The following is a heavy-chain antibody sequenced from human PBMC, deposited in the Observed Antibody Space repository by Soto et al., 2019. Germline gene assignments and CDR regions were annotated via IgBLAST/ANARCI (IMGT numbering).Heavy chain of an antibody. D-gene: IGHD5-12*01. CDR2: IYYSGST. Sequence: QVQLQESGPGLVKPSQTLSLTCTVSGGSISSGGYYWSWIRQHPGKGLGWIGYIYYSGSTYYNPSRKSRVTISVDTSKNQFSLKLRSVTAADTAVYYCARRVATGENWFDPWGQGTLVTVSS. J-gene: IGHJ5*02. CDR1: GGSISSGGYY. V-gene: IGHV4-31*03. CDR3: ARRVATGENWFDP.